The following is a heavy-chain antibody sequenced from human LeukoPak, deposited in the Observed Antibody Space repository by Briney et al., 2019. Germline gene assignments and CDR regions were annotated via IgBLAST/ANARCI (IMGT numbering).Heavy chain of an antibody. Sequence: GGSLRLSCAASGFTFNTYAMHWVRQAPGKGLEWVAVISYDASNKFYADSVKGRFTISRDNSKNTLSLQMNSLRDEDTAVYYCARDANWGSTDYWGQGTLVTVSS. V-gene: IGHV3-30*14. J-gene: IGHJ4*02. CDR2: ISYDASNK. CDR1: GFTFNTYA. CDR3: ARDANWGSTDY. D-gene: IGHD7-27*01.